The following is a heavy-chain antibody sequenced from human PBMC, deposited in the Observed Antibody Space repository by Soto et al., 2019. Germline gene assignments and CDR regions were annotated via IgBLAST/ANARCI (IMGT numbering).Heavy chain of an antibody. CDR2: ISGSGGST. Sequence: GGSLRLSCAASGFTFSSYAMSWVRQAPGKGLEWVSAISGSGGSTYYADSVKGRFTISRDNSKNTLYLQMNSLRAEDTAVYYCAKVGPVWSGYYTGPLYYYYMDVWGKGTTVTVSS. J-gene: IGHJ6*03. CDR1: GFTFSSYA. V-gene: IGHV3-23*01. CDR3: AKVGPVWSGYYTGPLYYYYMDV. D-gene: IGHD3-3*01.